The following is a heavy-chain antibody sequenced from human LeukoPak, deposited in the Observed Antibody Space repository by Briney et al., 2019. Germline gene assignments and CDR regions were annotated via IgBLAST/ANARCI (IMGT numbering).Heavy chain of an antibody. CDR1: GGSISSYY. V-gene: IGHV4-59*12. J-gene: IGHJ1*01. CDR3: AREGEGDRLPWFGELSYFQH. CDR2: IYYSGST. D-gene: IGHD3-10*01. Sequence: PSETLSLTCTVSGGSISSYYWSWIRQPPGKGLEWIGYIYYSGSTNYNPSLKSRVTISVDTSKNQFSLQLNSVTPEDTAVYYCAREGEGDRLPWFGELSYFQHWGQGTLVTVSS.